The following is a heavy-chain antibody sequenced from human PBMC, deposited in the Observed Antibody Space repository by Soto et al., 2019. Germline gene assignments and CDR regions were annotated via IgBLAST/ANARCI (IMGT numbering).Heavy chain of an antibody. CDR2: ISANGDAT. Sequence: EVQLLESGGGMVQPGGSLRLSCAASAFTFSAYAMSWVRQAPGKGLEWVSTISANGDATDYTDSVKGRFTISRDNSKNTLYLQMNSLRVDDTAVYYCAKGSWSGALCDRYDSGGQGTLVTVSS. CDR1: AFTFSAYA. J-gene: IGHJ4*02. V-gene: IGHV3-23*01. D-gene: IGHD3-3*01. CDR3: AKGSWSGALCDRYDS.